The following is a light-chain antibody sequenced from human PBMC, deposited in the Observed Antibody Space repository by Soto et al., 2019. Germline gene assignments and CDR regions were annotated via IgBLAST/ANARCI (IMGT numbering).Light chain of an antibody. J-gene: IGKJ1*01. CDR3: QQRSNWPTWT. CDR1: QIISND. CDR2: DPS. V-gene: IGKV3-11*01. Sequence: VMTQSAATLYVSPGEGGNLXCKTSQIISNDFIWYQQKSGQAPRPLISDPSYRATGIQARLIGSGSGKDFTLTISSLEPEDFAVYYCQQRSNWPTWTFGQGTKVDIK.